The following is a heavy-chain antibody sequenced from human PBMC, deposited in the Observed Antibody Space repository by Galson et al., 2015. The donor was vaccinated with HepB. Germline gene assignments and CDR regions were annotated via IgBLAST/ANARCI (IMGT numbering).Heavy chain of an antibody. CDR3: AKDFRGSSGLLDS. CDR1: GFTFNSYA. D-gene: IGHD6-19*01. Sequence: SLRLSCAASGFTFNSYAMSWVRQAPGKGLEWVSTIGSSGDTTHYADSVKGRFTISRDNSKNTLHLEMNSLRAEDTALYYCAKDFRGSSGLLDSWGQGTLVTVSS. J-gene: IGHJ4*02. CDR2: IGSSGDTT. V-gene: IGHV3-23*01.